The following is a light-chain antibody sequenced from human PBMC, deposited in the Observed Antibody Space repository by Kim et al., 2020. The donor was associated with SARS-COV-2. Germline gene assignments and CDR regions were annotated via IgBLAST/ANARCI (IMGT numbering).Light chain of an antibody. CDR1: QSITSPY. CDR2: GVS. CDR3: QQYATSPRT. J-gene: IGKJ2*01. V-gene: IGKV3-20*01. Sequence: LSPGERATLTCRASQSITSPYLAWYQQRPGQAPRLLIYGVSIRATDIPDRFSGSGSGTDFTLTISRLEPEDFAVYYCQQYATSPRTFGQGTKLEI.